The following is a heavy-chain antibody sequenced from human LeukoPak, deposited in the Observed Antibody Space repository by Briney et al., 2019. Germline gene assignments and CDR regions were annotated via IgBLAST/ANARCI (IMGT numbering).Heavy chain of an antibody. CDR1: GFTFSSYA. D-gene: IGHD3-3*01. J-gene: IGHJ5*02. CDR2: IISSGGST. Sequence: GGSLRLSCAASGFTFSSYAMSWVRQAPGKGLEWGSAIISSGGSTYDADSVKGRFTISRDNCKNTLYLQKNSLRAEDTAVYYCAKLTFGVVIPGTNWFDPWGQGTLVTVSS. CDR3: AKLTFGVVIPGTNWFDP. V-gene: IGHV3-23*01.